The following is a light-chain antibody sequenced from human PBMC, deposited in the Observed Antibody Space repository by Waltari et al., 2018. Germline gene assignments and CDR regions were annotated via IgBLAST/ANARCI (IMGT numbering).Light chain of an antibody. V-gene: IGLV2-14*01. CDR1: SSDVGACNY. CDR2: QVS. Sequence: QSALTQPASVSGSPGQPITIPCTGTSSDVGACNYVSWYQHHPGKAPKIMIYQVSNRPSGVSNRLSGSKSGNTASLTISGLQAEDEGDYYCSSYTTSGTLVFGGGTKLTVL. J-gene: IGLJ2*01. CDR3: SSYTTSGTLV.